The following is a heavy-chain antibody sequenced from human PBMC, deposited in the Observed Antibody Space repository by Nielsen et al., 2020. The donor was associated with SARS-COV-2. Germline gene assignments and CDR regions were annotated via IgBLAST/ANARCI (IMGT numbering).Heavy chain of an antibody. CDR3: AKEMYYSDAFDY. CDR1: GFTFSSYA. CDR2: ISGSGGST. Sequence: GSLKISCAASGFTFSSYAMSWVRQAPGKGLEWVSAISGSGGSTYYADSVKGRFTISRDNSKNTLYLQMNSLRAEDTAVYYCAKEMYYSDAFDYWGQGTLVTVSS. D-gene: IGHD3-10*01. V-gene: IGHV3-23*01. J-gene: IGHJ4*02.